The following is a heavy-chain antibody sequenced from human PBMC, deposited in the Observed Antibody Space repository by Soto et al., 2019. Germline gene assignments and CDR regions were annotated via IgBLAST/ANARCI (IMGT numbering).Heavy chain of an antibody. CDR2: ISAYNGNT. Sequence: ASAKVSCKASGYTFTSYGISWVRQAPGQGLEWMGWISAYNGNTNYAQKLQGRVTMTTDTSTSTAYMELRSLRAEDTAIYYCAKPMIVVVITATPAHWGQGTLVTVSS. CDR3: AKPMIVVVITATPAH. D-gene: IGHD3-22*01. J-gene: IGHJ4*02. V-gene: IGHV1-18*01. CDR1: GYTFTSYG.